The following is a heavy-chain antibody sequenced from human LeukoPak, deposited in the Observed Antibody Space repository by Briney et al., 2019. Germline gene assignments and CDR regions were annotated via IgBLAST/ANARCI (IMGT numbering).Heavy chain of an antibody. CDR1: GFAFSTHW. CDR2: INPDGITT. V-gene: IGHV3-74*01. J-gene: IGHJ6*02. CDR3: ARDYYYVMDV. Sequence: GGSLSLSCAPYGFAFSTHWMHWARQAPGKGLEWVARINPDGITTTYADSVKGRFTITRDNAKNTLFLQKNSLRAEDTAVYYCARDYYYVMDVWGQGTTITVSS.